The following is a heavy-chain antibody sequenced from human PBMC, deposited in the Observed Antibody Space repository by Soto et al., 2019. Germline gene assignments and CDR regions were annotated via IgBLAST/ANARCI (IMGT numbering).Heavy chain of an antibody. J-gene: IGHJ3*02. CDR3: ARGGLLWFGGLAFDI. CDR2: MNPSSGNT. Sequence: ASVKVSCEACGYTFTSYYMHWVRQAPGQGLEWMGWMNPSSGNTGYAQKFQGRVTMTRNTSISTAYMELSSLRSEDTAVYYCARGGLLWFGGLAFDIWGQGTMVTVSS. D-gene: IGHD3-10*01. CDR1: GYTFTSYY. V-gene: IGHV1-8*01.